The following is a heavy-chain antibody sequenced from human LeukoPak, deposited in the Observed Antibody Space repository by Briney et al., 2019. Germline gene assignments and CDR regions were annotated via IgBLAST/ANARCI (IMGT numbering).Heavy chain of an antibody. CDR3: VRETDCTGGSCYLSHWFDP. CDR1: EFTFNKYW. J-gene: IGHJ5*02. CDR2: INGDGTRT. V-gene: IGHV3-74*01. Sequence: PGGSLRLSCAASEFTFNKYWMHWVRQAPGKGLVWVSRINGDGTRTDYVDSVKGRFTISRDNAKNTVNLQMNSLREEDTAVYYCVRETDCTGGSCYLSHWFDPWGQETLVTVSS. D-gene: IGHD2-15*01.